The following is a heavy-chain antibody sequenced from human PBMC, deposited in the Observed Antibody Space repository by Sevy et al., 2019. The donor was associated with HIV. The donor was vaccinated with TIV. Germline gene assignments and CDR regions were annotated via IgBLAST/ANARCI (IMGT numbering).Heavy chain of an antibody. CDR1: GYTFTTYG. Sequence: ASVKVSCKASGYTFTTYGISWVRQAPGQGLEWMGWMSVYNGNTNYAQNLQGRVTMTTDTSTSTAYMELRSLRSDDTAVYYCARGGYYYASGTSGASDIWGQGTMVTVSS. D-gene: IGHD3-10*01. CDR3: ARGGYYYASGTSGASDI. CDR2: MSVYNGNT. V-gene: IGHV1-18*01. J-gene: IGHJ3*02.